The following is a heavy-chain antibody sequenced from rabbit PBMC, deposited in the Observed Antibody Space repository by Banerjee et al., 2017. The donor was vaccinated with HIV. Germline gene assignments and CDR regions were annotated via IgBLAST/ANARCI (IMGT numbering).Heavy chain of an antibody. J-gene: IGHJ4*01. CDR3: ARETGGAAGGYGDL. D-gene: IGHD3-1*01. Sequence: QEQLEESGGDLVKPEGSLTLTCTASGFSFSSSYWICWVRQAPGKGLEWIACIYAGSSGSTYYASWAKGRFTISKTSSTTVTLQMTSLTAADTATYFCARETGGAAGGYGDLWGLGTLVTVS. CDR2: IYAGSSGST. CDR1: GFSFSSSYW. V-gene: IGHV1S45*01.